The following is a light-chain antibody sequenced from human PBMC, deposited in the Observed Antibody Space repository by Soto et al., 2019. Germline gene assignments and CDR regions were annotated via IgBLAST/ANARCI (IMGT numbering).Light chain of an antibody. J-gene: IGLJ1*01. V-gene: IGLV2-14*01. CDR1: SSDVGAYNY. CDR2: DVS. CDR3: SSYTSNSTRV. Sequence: QSALTQPASVSGSPGQSITISCTGTSSDVGAYNYVSWNQQHPGKAPKLMIFDVSNRPSGVSNRFSGSKSGNTASLTISGLQAEDEADYYCSSYTSNSTRVFGTGTKLTVL.